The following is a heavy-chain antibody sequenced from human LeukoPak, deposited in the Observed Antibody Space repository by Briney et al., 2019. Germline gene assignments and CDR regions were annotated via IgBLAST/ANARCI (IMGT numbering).Heavy chain of an antibody. J-gene: IGHJ5*02. Sequence: SETLSLTCTVSGGSISSYYWSWIRQPPGKGLEWIGYIYYSGSTNYNPSLKSRVTISVDTSKNQFSLKLSSVTAADTAVYYCARSHYGSGSHNWFDPWGQGTLVTVSS. D-gene: IGHD3-10*01. V-gene: IGHV4-59*01. CDR3: ARSHYGSGSHNWFDP. CDR1: GGSISSYY. CDR2: IYYSGST.